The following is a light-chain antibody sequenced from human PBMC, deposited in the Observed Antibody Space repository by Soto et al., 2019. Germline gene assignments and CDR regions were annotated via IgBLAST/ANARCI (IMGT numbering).Light chain of an antibody. CDR2: DVS. CDR3: QQYSTYAT. V-gene: IGKV1-5*01. J-gene: IGKJ1*01. CDR1: QSLSNW. Sequence: IQMTQSPSTLSASVGDRVTITCRASQSLSNWLAWYQQKPGKAPKLLIFDVSSLESGVPSRFSGSGSATEFTLTISSLQPDDFATYYCQQYSTYATFGQGTKVEIK.